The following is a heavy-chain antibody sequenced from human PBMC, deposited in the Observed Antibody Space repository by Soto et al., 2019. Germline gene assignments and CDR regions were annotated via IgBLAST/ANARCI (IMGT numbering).Heavy chain of an antibody. Sequence: QVQLVQSGAEVKKPGDSVKISCKTFGYTFTRFYIHWVRQAPGHGLEWMGIVNSSGNVTSFAPKFQGGVTTTRDTSRGTVYMDLGSLKSDDTAVYYCATEAGDSEAFDIWGQGTVVTVSS. CDR1: GYTFTRFY. J-gene: IGHJ3*02. CDR3: ATEAGDSEAFDI. D-gene: IGHD4-17*01. CDR2: VNSSGNVT. V-gene: IGHV1-46*03.